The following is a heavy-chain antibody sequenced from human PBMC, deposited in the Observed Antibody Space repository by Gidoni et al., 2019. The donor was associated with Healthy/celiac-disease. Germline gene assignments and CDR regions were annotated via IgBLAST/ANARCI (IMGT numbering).Heavy chain of an antibody. V-gene: IGHV1-69*01. Sequence: QVQLVQSGAEVKKPGSSVKVSCKASGGTFSSYAISWVRQAPGQGLEWMGGIIPIFGTANYAQKFQGRVTITADESTSTAYMELSSLRSEDTAVYYCARLGPVSNRGSSWYQSGYYYYYGMDVWGQGTTVTVSS. CDR2: IIPIFGTA. J-gene: IGHJ6*02. D-gene: IGHD6-13*01. CDR3: ARLGPVSNRGSSWYQSGYYYYYGMDV. CDR1: GGTFSSYA.